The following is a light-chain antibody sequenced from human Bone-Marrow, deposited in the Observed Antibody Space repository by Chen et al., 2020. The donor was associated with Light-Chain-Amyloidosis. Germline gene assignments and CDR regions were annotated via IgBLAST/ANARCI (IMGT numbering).Light chain of an antibody. CDR3: QQYYNTPRLT. CDR2: WAS. Sequence: DIVLPQSPASLAVSLGERATINCKSSQSLLYSSNNKNYLAWFQQKPGLPPKLLIYWASTRESGVPDRFSGSGSGTDFTLTISSLQAEDVAIYYCQQYYNTPRLTFGGGTKVEIK. V-gene: IGKV4-1*01. CDR1: QSLLYSSNNKNY. J-gene: IGKJ4*01.